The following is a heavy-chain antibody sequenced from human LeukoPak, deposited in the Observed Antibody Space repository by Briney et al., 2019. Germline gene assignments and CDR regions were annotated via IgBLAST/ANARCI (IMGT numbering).Heavy chain of an antibody. CDR2: ISYGGNT. CDR3: ARHGSSGYDSAPYMDV. CDR1: GGSIISSSSY. J-gene: IGHJ6*03. D-gene: IGHD5-12*01. V-gene: IGHV4-39*01. Sequence: PSETLSLTCTVSGGSIISSSSYWGWIRQPPGKGLEWIGSISYGGNTFYNPSLKSRVTISLDTSRSQFSLKLDSVTATDTAVYYCARHGSSGYDSAPYMDVWGKGTTVTVSS.